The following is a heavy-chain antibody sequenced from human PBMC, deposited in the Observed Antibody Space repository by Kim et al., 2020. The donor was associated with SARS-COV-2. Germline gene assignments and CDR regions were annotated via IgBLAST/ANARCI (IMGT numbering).Heavy chain of an antibody. V-gene: IGHV3-7*01. CDR3: GRDYSD. CDR1: GFTFRSYW. CDR2: IKEDGSEK. D-gene: IGHD6-13*01. J-gene: IGHJ4*02. Sequence: GGSLRLSCAASGFTFRSYWMSWVRQAPGKGLGWVANIKEDGSEKYYVDSVKGRFTISRDNAKNSLFLQMNSLRAEDAAVYYCGRDYSDWGQGTLVTVSS.